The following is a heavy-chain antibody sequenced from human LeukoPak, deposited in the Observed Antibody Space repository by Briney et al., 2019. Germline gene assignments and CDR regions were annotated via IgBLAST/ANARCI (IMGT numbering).Heavy chain of an antibody. CDR2: IYYSGST. CDR3: ARQGYSSGWTTYYYYYYYMDV. D-gene: IGHD6-19*01. Sequence: PSETLSLTCTVSGDSTSRYHWTWIRQPPGKGLEWIGNIYYSGSTYYNPSLKSRVTISVDTSKNQFSLKLSSVTAADTAVYYCARQGYSSGWTTYYYYYYYMDVWGKGTTVTISS. V-gene: IGHV4-59*04. J-gene: IGHJ6*03. CDR1: GDSTSRYH.